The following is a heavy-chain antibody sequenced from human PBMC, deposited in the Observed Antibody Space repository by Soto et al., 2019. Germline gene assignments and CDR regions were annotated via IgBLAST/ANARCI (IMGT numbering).Heavy chain of an antibody. V-gene: IGHV3-7*01. CDR2: IKGDGSEQ. Sequence: EVQLVESGGDLVQPGGSLRLSCVASGFALSSFWMTWVRQAPGKGLEWLAKIKGDGSEQNYVDSVRGRFTSSRDNAKNSVYLQMNSLRVDDTAVYYCTRNQVKADYWGQGTLVTVSS. D-gene: IGHD3-22*01. J-gene: IGHJ4*02. CDR1: GFALSSFW. CDR3: TRNQVKADY.